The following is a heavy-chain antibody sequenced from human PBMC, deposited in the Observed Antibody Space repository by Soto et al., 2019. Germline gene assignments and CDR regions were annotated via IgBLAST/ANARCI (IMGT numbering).Heavy chain of an antibody. J-gene: IGHJ5*02. CDR3: ARVRYYDGSGSSNWFDP. Sequence: PSETLSLTCTVSGGSISSGDYYWSWIRQPPGKGLEWIGYIYYSGSTYYNPSLKSRVTISVDTSKNQFSLKLSSVTAADTAVYYCARVRYYDGSGSSNWFDPWGQGTLVTVSS. D-gene: IGHD3-10*01. CDR1: GGSISSGDYY. CDR2: IYYSGST. V-gene: IGHV4-30-4*01.